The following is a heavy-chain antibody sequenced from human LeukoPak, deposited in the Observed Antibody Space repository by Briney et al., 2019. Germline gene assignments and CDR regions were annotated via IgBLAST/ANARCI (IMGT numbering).Heavy chain of an antibody. CDR1: GGSISSGGYY. J-gene: IGHJ4*02. V-gene: IGHV4-30-2*01. Sequence: SSETLSLTCTVSGGSISSGGYYWSWIRQPPGKGLEWIGYIYHSGSTYYNPSLKSRVTISVDRSKNQFSLKLSSVTAADTAVYYCARTVFGVVIQPFDYWGQGTLVTVSS. CDR3: ARTVFGVVIQPFDY. D-gene: IGHD3-3*01. CDR2: IYHSGST.